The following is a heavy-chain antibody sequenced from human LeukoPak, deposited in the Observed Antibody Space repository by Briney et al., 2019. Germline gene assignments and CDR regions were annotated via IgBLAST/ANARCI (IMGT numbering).Heavy chain of an antibody. CDR2: ISSNGGST. CDR1: GFLFSRYA. CDR3: GRVSGYSYSDTAFDY. J-gene: IGHJ4*02. V-gene: IGHV3-64*01. D-gene: IGHD5-18*01. Sequence: PGGSLRLSCAASGFLFSRYAMHWVRQAPGKGLEYVSVISSNGGSTYYASSVKGRFTISRDNSKNTLYLEMGSLRAEDMAVYYCGRVSGYSYSDTAFDYWGQGTLVTVSS.